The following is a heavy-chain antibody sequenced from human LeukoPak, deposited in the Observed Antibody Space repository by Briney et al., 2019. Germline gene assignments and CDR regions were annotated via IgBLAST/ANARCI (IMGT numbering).Heavy chain of an antibody. CDR2: INNSETT. Sequence: KPSETLSLTCAVYGASFSDNYCSWSRLFPDQGKEWIGEINNSETTTYNQSLTSRVIMSVAVCKNQFYLSLSSVTAPDTAVYYCARGGYGPRLGNWGQGTLVTVSS. D-gene: IGHD3-16*01. J-gene: IGHJ4*02. CDR1: GASFSDNY. CDR3: ARGGYGPRLGN. V-gene: IGHV4-34*01.